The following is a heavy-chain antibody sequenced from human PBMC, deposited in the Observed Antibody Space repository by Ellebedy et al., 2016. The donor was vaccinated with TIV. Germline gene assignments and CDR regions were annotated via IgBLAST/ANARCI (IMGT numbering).Heavy chain of an antibody. CDR1: GFTFGFYT. CDR3: ARGPDGRYCTSPTCYPAVYYSYGMDV. V-gene: IGHV3-30-3*01. D-gene: IGHD2-2*01. CDR2: VSYDGGDK. Sequence: GESLKIACAASGFTFGFYTMHWVRQPPGKGLEWVAGVSYDGGDKYYADSVKGRFTISRDNSKNTLYLQMNSLGVEDTDVYYCARGPDGRYCTSPTCYPAVYYSYGMDVWGQGTTVTVSS. J-gene: IGHJ6*02.